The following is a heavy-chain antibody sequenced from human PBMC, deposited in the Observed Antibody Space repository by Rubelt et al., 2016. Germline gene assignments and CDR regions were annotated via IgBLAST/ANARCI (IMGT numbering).Heavy chain of an antibody. Sequence: QVQLVQSGAEVKKPGASVKVSCKASGYTFTSYDINWVRQATGQGLEWMGWMNPNSGNTGYATKFQGGVTRTRNNSISTAYMELSSLRSEDTAVYYCARMVNDFWSGYHNWFDPWGQGTLVTVSS. D-gene: IGHD3-3*01. CDR2: MNPNSGNT. V-gene: IGHV1-8*01. J-gene: IGHJ5*02. CDR3: ARMVNDFWSGYHNWFDP. CDR1: GYTFTSYD.